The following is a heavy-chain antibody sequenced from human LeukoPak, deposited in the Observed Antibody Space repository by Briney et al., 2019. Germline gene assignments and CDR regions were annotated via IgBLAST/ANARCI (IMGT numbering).Heavy chain of an antibody. CDR1: GYTFTSYN. J-gene: IGHJ4*02. V-gene: IGHV1-46*03. CDR3: AGEMATITGFDY. Sequence: GASVKVSCRASGYTFTSYNMHWVRQAPGQGLEWMGMINPSGGGTTYAQKFQGRVTMTRDTSTSTLYMEVSSLRSEDTAVYWCAGEMATITGFDYWGQGTLVTVSS. CDR2: INPSGGGT. D-gene: IGHD5-24*01.